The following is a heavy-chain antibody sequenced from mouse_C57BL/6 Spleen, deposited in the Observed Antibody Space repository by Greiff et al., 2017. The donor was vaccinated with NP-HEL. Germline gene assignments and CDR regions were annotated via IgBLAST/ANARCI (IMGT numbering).Heavy chain of an antibody. V-gene: IGHV5-17*01. J-gene: IGHJ4*01. CDR1: GFTFSDYG. Sequence: DVMLVESGGGLVKPGGSLKLSCAASGFTFSDYGMHWVRQAPEKGLEWVAYISSGSSTIYYADTVKGRFTISRDNAKNTLFLQMTSLRSEDTAMYYCARNYYGSSPLYAMDYWGQGTSVTVSS. CDR2: ISSGSSTI. CDR3: ARNYYGSSPLYAMDY. D-gene: IGHD1-1*01.